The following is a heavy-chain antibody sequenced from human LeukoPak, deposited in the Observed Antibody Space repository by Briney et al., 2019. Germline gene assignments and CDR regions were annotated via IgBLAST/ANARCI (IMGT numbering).Heavy chain of an antibody. D-gene: IGHD5-18*01. CDR1: GYTFTGYY. J-gene: IGHJ4*02. CDR2: INPSGGST. CDR3: ARDLGPVDTAMVSVY. Sequence: GASVKVSCKASGYTFTGYYMHWVRQAPGQGLEWMGIINPSGGSTSYAQKFQGRVTMTRDTSTSTVYMELSSLRSEDTAVYYCARDLGPVDTAMVSVYWGQGTLVTVSS. V-gene: IGHV1-46*01.